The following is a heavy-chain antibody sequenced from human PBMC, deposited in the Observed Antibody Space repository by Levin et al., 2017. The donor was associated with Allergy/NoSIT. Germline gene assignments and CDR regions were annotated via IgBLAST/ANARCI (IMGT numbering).Heavy chain of an antibody. CDR1: GFPFSGYS. J-gene: IGHJ4*02. Sequence: GGSLRLSCAASGFPFSGYSMHWVRQAPGKGLEWVALISYDENKYYADSVKGRFTISRDNSKNTLYLQMNSLRAEDTAVYYCARDQMVRGVMVGYWRQGTLVTVSS. CDR3: ARDQMVRGVMVGY. V-gene: IGHV3-30*04. D-gene: IGHD3-10*01. CDR2: ISYDENK.